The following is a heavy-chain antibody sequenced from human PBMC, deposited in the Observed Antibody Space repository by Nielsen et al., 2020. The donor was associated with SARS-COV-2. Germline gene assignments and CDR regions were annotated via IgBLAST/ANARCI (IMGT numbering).Heavy chain of an antibody. CDR1: GFTFSSYE. D-gene: IGHD2-15*01. CDR2: ISYDGSNK. Sequence: GESLKISCAASGFTFSSYEMNWVRQAPGKGLEWVAVISYDGSNKYYADSVKGRFTISRDNSKNTLYLQMNSLRAEDTAVYYCARDRVVAATNYGMDVWGQGTTVTVSS. V-gene: IGHV3-30*04. J-gene: IGHJ6*02. CDR3: ARDRVVAATNYGMDV.